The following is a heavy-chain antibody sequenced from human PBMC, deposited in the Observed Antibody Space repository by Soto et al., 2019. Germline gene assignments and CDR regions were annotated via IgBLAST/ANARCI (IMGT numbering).Heavy chain of an antibody. Sequence: EVPLVESGGGLVQPGGSLRLSCVASGFTFSTDTMNWVRQAPGKGLEWVAHISTSGATRYYADSVKGRFTISRDNAKISLYLQMDSLRNEDTAVYYCARFFGSGFVYWGQGTLVTVSS. J-gene: IGHJ4*02. D-gene: IGHD6-19*01. V-gene: IGHV3-48*02. CDR2: ISTSGATR. CDR1: GFTFSTDT. CDR3: ARFFGSGFVY.